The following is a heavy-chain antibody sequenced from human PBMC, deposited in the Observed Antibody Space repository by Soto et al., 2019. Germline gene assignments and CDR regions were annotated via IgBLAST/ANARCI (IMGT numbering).Heavy chain of an antibody. Sequence: EMQLVESGGGLVQPGGSLRLSCAASGFTFSSYEMHWVRQAPGKGLEWISYISITGSGTHYADSVKGRFTMSRDNTKNSGSLQMSSLRAEVTAVYYGVRDLHEPVAPAALRVANWGPGTQVTVSS. CDR2: ISITGSGT. D-gene: IGHD3-10*01. CDR1: GFTFSSYE. CDR3: VRDLHEPVAPAALRVAN. J-gene: IGHJ4*02. V-gene: IGHV3-48*03.